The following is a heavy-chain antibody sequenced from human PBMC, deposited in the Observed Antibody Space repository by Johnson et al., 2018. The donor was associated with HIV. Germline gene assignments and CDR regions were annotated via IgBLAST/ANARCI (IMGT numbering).Heavy chain of an antibody. D-gene: IGHD3-10*01. Sequence: VQVVESGGGVVQPGRSLRLSCAASGFTFSSYGMHWVRQAPGKGLEWVAVISYDGSNKYYADSVKGRFTISRDNSKNTLYLQMNSLRAEDTAVYYCAKGGGDPDAFDIWGQGTMVTVSS. J-gene: IGHJ3*02. V-gene: IGHV3-30*18. CDR2: ISYDGSNK. CDR1: GFTFSSYG. CDR3: AKGGGDPDAFDI.